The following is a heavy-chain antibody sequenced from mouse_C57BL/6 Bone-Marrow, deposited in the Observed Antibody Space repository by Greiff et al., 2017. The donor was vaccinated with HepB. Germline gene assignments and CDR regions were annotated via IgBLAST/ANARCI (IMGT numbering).Heavy chain of an antibody. V-gene: IGHV1-52*01. J-gene: IGHJ3*01. CDR1: GYTFTSYW. CDR3: ARDYDGSSPPFAY. D-gene: IGHD1-1*01. CDR2: IDPSDSET. Sequence: QVQLQQPGAELVRPGSSVKLSCKASGYTFTSYWMHWVKQRPIQGLEWIGNIDPSDSETHYNQKFKDKATLTVDKSSRTSYMQLSSLTSEDSAVYYCARDYDGSSPPFAYWGQGTLVTVSA.